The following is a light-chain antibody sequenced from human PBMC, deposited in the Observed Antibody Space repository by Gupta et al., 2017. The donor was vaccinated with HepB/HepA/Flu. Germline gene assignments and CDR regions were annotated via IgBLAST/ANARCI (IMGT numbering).Light chain of an antibody. J-gene: IGLJ2*01. CDR1: SSAVGGYNY. CDR3: CSYAGTYTVV. V-gene: IGLV2-11*01. CDR2: DVN. Sequence: QSALTQPHSVSGSPGQSVTISCTGTSSAVGGYNYVSWYQQHPGKVPKLMIYDVNKRPSGVPDRFSGSKSGNTASLTISGLQAEDEAEYYCCSYAGTYTVVFGGGTKLTVL.